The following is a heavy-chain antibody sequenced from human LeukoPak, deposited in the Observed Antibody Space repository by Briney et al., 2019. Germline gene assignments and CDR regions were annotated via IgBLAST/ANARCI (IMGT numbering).Heavy chain of an antibody. Sequence: GGSLRLSCAASGFTFSSYAMTWVRQAPGKGLEWVSIISGASGGSTYYADSVKGRFTISRDNSKNTLYLQMNSLRAEDTALYYCARGGSSSWCPNFDYWCQGTLVTASS. CDR2: ISGASGGST. CDR1: GFTFSSYA. V-gene: IGHV3-23*01. CDR3: ARGGSSSWCPNFDY. D-gene: IGHD6-13*01. J-gene: IGHJ4*02.